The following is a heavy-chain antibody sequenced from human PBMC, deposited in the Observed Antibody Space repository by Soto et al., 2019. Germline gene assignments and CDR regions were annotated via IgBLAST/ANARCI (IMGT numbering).Heavy chain of an antibody. CDR1: GFTFSRYG. V-gene: IGHV3-30*18. D-gene: IGHD4-4*01. J-gene: IGHJ3*02. CDR3: AKDAQDAWMTTIRGDAFDM. Sequence: QVQLVESGGGVVQPGKSLRLSCAASGFTFSRYGMHWVRQAPGKGLEWVAVISYDGSNIYYADSVKGRFAISRDNSKNTLNLQMNSLRSDDTALYYCAKDAQDAWMTTIRGDAFDMWGRGTMVTVSS. CDR2: ISYDGSNI.